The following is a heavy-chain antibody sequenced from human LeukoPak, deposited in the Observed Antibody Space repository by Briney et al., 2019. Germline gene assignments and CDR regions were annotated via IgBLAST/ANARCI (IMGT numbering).Heavy chain of an antibody. CDR1: RVTFRSSS. CDR3: AKGRKSYYYGMDV. CDR2: ISGGGGST. V-gene: IGHV3-23*01. J-gene: IGHJ6*02. Sequence: GGCRRLSCAAPRVTFRSSSMSWVRQAPGKGLEWVSGISGGGGSTYYADSVKGRFTISRDNSKNTLYLQMNSLRAEDTAVYHCAKGRKSYYYGMDVWGQGTTVTVSS. D-gene: IGHD1-14*01.